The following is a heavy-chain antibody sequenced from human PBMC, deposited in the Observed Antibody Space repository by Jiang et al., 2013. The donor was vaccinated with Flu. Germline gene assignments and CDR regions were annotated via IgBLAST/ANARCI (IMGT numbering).Heavy chain of an antibody. Sequence: EVKKPGASVKLSCKASGYTFSPYAMHWVRQAPGQGLEWMGWIDGGSGNTTYSRKFQDRVTFTRDTSASTAYLELRSLRSEDTGVYFCARGYIWNYGWLDHWGLGTLVTISS. CDR3: ARGYIWNYGWLDH. V-gene: IGHV1-3*01. D-gene: IGHD1-7*01. J-gene: IGHJ5*02. CDR2: IDGGSGNT. CDR1: GYTFSPYA.